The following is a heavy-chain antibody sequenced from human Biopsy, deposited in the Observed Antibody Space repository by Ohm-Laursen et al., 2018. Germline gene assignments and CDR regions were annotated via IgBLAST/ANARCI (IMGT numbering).Heavy chain of an antibody. J-gene: IGHJ3*01. Sequence: ASVKVSCKASGVTFATYAFGWVRQAPGQGLEWMGGRIPYFNTIYYARNFQDRAVITADRSAGTTDMQLSGLRPDDTAVYYGVGGQRGPPIGVTVPGDAFDLWGPGTMVTVSP. V-gene: IGHV1-69*13. CDR1: GVTFATYA. CDR2: RIPYFNTI. CDR3: VGGQRGPPIGVTVPGDAFDL. D-gene: IGHD2/OR15-2a*01.